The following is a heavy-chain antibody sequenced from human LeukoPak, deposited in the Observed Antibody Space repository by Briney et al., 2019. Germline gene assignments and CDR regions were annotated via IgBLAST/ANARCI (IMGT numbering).Heavy chain of an antibody. V-gene: IGHV4-31*03. CDR2: IYYSGST. J-gene: IGHJ4*02. D-gene: IGHD3-22*01. Sequence: PSETLSLTCTVSGGSISSGGYYWSWIRQHPGKGLEWIGYIYYSGSTYYNPSLKSRVTMSVDTSKNQFSLKLSSVTAADTAVYYCARVVGYSGLRYFDYWGQGTLVTVSS. CDR3: ARVVGYSGLRYFDY. CDR1: GGSISSGGYY.